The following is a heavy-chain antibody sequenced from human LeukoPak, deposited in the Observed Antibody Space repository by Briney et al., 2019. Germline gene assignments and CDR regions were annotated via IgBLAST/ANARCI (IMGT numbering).Heavy chain of an antibody. Sequence: PGGSLRLSCAASGFTFSGSAMHWVRQAPGKGLEWVAFIRYDGSNKYYADSVKGRFTISRDNSKNTLYLQMNSLRAEDTAVYYCAKDNYGSGSQWGQGTLVTVSS. D-gene: IGHD3-10*01. J-gene: IGHJ4*02. V-gene: IGHV3-30*02. CDR3: AKDNYGSGSQ. CDR1: GFTFSGSA. CDR2: IRYDGSNK.